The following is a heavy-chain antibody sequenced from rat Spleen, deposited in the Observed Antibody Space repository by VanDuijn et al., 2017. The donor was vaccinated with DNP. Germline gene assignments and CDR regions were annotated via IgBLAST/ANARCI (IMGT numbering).Heavy chain of an antibody. CDR1: GFTFSNSG. J-gene: IGHJ4*01. CDR3: ARFMYTTDYYHVRVYTMDA. D-gene: IGHD1-6*01. CDR2: ISTSGSRT. V-gene: IGHV5-19*01. Sequence: EVQLVESGGDLVQPGRSLKLSCAASGFTFSNSGMHWIRQAPTKGLEWVATISTSGSRTYYPDSVKGRFTISRDDAKSSLYLQMNSLKSEDTATYYCARFMYTTDYYHVRVYTMDAWGQGTSVTVSS.